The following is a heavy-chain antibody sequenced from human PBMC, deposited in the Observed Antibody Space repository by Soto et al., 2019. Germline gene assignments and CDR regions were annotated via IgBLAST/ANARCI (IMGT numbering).Heavy chain of an antibody. CDR3: ARSLGETTSLFDY. Sequence: QVQLVQSGAEMKQPGASVKLSCQASGYIFIHCFMHWVRQAPGQGLEWMGGINPSSDTTTYAQKFQGRVTVTRDTSTSTVYMELSSLGSGDTAMYYCARSLGETTSLFDYWGQGSLVTVSA. CDR2: INPSSDTT. V-gene: IGHV1-46*01. D-gene: IGHD1-26*01. J-gene: IGHJ4*02. CDR1: GYIFIHCF.